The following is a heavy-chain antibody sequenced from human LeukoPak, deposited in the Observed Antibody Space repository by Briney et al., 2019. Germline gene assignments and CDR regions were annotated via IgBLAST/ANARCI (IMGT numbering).Heavy chain of an antibody. Sequence: GGSLRLSCAASGFTFSSYWMSWVRQAPGKGLEWVANIKQDGSEKYYVDSVKGRFTISRDNAKNSLYLQMNSLRAEDTAVYYRASLSTVVAANFDYWGQGTLVTVSS. D-gene: IGHD2-15*01. CDR1: GFTFSSYW. V-gene: IGHV3-7*01. J-gene: IGHJ4*02. CDR3: ASLSTVVAANFDY. CDR2: IKQDGSEK.